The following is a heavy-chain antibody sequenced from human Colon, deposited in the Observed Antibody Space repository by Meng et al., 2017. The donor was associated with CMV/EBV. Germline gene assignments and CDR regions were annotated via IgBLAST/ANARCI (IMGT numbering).Heavy chain of an antibody. V-gene: IGHV3-48*03. D-gene: IGHD5/OR15-5a*01. CDR2: IGTGQTSV. Sequence: GESLKISCEASGFTFGSYEMNWVRQAPGKGLEWVAYIGTGQTSVHYADSVKGRFTISRDNAKNSLYLQMNSLRAEDTAIYYCARDLRDVVSSGAWGQGTLVTVSS. CDR3: ARDLRDVVSSGA. CDR1: GFTFGSYE. J-gene: IGHJ4*02.